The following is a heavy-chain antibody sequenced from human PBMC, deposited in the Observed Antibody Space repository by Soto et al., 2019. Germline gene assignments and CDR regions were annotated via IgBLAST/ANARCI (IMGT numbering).Heavy chain of an antibody. D-gene: IGHD2-2*01. J-gene: IGHJ5*02. CDR2: ISSYNGNT. V-gene: IGHV1-18*04. Sequence: ASVKVSCKASGYTFTSYGISWVRQAPGQGLEWMGWISSYNGNTNYAQKVQGRVTMTTDKSTSTTYMELRSLRSDDTAVYYCARGPRYCSRTSCFSGVTWFDPWGQGTLVTVSS. CDR3: ARGPRYCSRTSCFSGVTWFDP. CDR1: GYTFTSYG.